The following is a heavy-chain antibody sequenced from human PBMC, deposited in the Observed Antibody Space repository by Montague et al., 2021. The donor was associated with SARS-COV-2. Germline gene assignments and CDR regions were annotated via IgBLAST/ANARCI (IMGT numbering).Heavy chain of an antibody. CDR3: AKLNGYSGSSVSPSAFDF. V-gene: IGHV4-39*02. CDR2: IYYTGNT. Sequence: SETLSLTCTVSGGSITNNIDYWAWIRQPPGKGLEWIGCIYYTGNTNYNPSLKSRVTISVVTSKNHFTLKLSSATAAESAVYYCAKLNGYSGSSVSPSAFDFWGQGTQVTVSS. CDR1: GGSITNNIDY. D-gene: IGHD3-22*01. J-gene: IGHJ4*02.